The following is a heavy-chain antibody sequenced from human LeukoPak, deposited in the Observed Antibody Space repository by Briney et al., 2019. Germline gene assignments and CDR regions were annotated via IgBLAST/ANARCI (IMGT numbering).Heavy chain of an antibody. D-gene: IGHD3-10*01. CDR3: ASGLWFGPGEAFDS. V-gene: IGHV4-4*07. Sequence: PSETLSLTCTVSVDSISRYYWSWLPQPAGKGLEWLGRIYTSGSTNYNPPLKSRVTMSVDTSKNQFSLKLSSVTAADTAVYYCASGLWFGPGEAFDSWGQGTMVTVSS. CDR1: VDSISRYY. CDR2: IYTSGST. J-gene: IGHJ3*02.